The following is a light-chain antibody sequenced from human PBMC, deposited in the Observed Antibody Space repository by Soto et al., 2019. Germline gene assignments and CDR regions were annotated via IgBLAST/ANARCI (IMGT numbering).Light chain of an antibody. J-gene: IGKJ1*01. V-gene: IGKV1-5*01. CDR1: QSISSW. CDR3: QQYNSYSVT. CDR2: DAS. Sequence: DIQMTQSPSTLSASVGDRVTITCRASQSISSWLAWYQQKPGKAPKLLIYDASSLESGVPSRFSGSGSGTEFTPTISSLQPDDFATYYCQQYNSYSVTLGQGTKVDIK.